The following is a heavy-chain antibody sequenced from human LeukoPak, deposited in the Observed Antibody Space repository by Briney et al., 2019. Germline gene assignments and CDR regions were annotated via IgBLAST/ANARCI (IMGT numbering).Heavy chain of an antibody. J-gene: IGHJ3*02. CDR3: ARANYYDTVRDAFDI. CDR2: IYYSGST. CDR1: GGSISSYY. D-gene: IGHD3-22*01. V-gene: IGHV4-59*01. Sequence: PSETLSLTCTVSGGSISSYYWSWIRQPPGKGLEWIGYIYYSGSTNYNPSLKSRVTISVDTSKNQFSLTLSSVTAADPAVYYCARANYYDTVRDAFDIWGQGTMVTVSS.